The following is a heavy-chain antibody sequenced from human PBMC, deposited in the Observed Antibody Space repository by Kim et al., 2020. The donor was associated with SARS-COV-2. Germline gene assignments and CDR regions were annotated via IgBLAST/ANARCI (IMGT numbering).Heavy chain of an antibody. CDR1: GYTFTSYY. CDR2: INPSGDST. J-gene: IGHJ4*02. CDR3: ASADYDILTGYSF. V-gene: IGHV1-46*01. D-gene: IGHD3-9*01. Sequence: ASVKVSCKASGYTFTSYYMHWVRQAPGQGLEWMGIINPSGDSTSYAQKFQGRVTMTRDTSTSTVYMELSSLRSEDTAVYYCASADYDILTGYSFWGQGTLVTVSS.